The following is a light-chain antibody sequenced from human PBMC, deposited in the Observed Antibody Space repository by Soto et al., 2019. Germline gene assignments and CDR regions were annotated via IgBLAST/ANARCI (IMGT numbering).Light chain of an antibody. Sequence: EIVMTQSPATLSVSPGERATLCCGASQSVSSNLAWYQQKPGQAPRLLIYGASTRATGIPARFSGSGSGTEFTLTISSLQSEDFAVYYCQHYNNWPPYTFGQGTKLEIK. CDR3: QHYNNWPPYT. CDR1: QSVSSN. V-gene: IGKV3-15*01. J-gene: IGKJ2*01. CDR2: GAS.